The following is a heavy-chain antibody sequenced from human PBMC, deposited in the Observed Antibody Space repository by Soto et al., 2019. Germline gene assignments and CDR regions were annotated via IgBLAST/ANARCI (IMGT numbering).Heavy chain of an antibody. CDR3: ASGTRKAMVPDAFDI. CDR1: GYTFTSYG. CDR2: IIPIFGTA. D-gene: IGHD5-18*01. J-gene: IGHJ3*02. V-gene: IGHV1-69*13. Sequence: SVKVSCKASGYTFTSYGISWVRQAPGQGLEWMGGIIPIFGTANYAQKFQGRVTITADESTSTAYMELSSLRSEDTAVYYCASGTRKAMVPDAFDIWGQGTMVTVSS.